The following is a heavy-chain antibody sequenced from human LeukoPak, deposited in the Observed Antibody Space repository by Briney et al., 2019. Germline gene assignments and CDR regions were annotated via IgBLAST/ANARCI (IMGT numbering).Heavy chain of an antibody. D-gene: IGHD4-17*01. CDR3: ARVVVEQGRSDAFDI. CDR1: GFTASTHY. V-gene: IGHV3-66*01. CDR2: VYPVGST. J-gene: IGHJ3*02. Sequence: GGSLRLSCAASGFTASTHYMSWVRQAPGTGLEWVSVVYPVGSTYYADSVKARFTMSRDKSRNTMYLQKNSLRAEDTAVYYCARVVVEQGRSDAFDIWGQGTLVTVSS.